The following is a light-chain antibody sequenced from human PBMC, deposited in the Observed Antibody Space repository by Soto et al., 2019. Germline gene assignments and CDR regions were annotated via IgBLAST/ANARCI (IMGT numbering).Light chain of an antibody. V-gene: IGKV1-5*01. J-gene: IGKJ1*01. CDR1: QNIDKW. CDR2: DAS. CDR3: QQYNTYQGT. Sequence: IDMTDSPSTLSASVLYRVSITFRSSQNIDKWLAWYQQKPQKAPKLLIFDASTFESGVPSRFSGSGSGTEFTLTISSLQPDDFATYYCQQYNTYQGTFGPGTKVDIK.